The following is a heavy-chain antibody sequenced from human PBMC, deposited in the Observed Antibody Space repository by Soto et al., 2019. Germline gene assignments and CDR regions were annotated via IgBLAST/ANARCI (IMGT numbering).Heavy chain of an antibody. Sequence: QVQLVESGGGVVQPGTSLRLSCAASGFTFKTHAMHWVRQAPGKGLEWMAVIAYDGNEKFYADSVKGRFTISRDNSKNGLYLQINSQRKKETAVYFCGKVRGDYVSYYYGVDVWGKGTTVTFS. D-gene: IGHD3-10*02. CDR2: IAYDGNEK. CDR1: GFTFKTHA. CDR3: GKVRGDYVSYYYGVDV. V-gene: IGHV3-30*18. J-gene: IGHJ6*04.